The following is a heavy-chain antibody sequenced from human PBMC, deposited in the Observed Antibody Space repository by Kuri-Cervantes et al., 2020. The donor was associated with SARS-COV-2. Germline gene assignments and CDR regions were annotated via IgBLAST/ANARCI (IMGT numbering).Heavy chain of an antibody. D-gene: IGHD3-10*01. CDR3: ARDVQGGSGSPWFDP. CDR1: GFTFSSYW. Sequence: GGSLRLSCAASGFTFSSYWMHWVRQAPGKGLVWVSRINSDGSSTSYADSVKGRFTISRDNAKNTLYLQMNSLRAEDTAVYYCARDVQGGSGSPWFDPWGQGTLVTVSS. J-gene: IGHJ5*02. V-gene: IGHV3-74*01. CDR2: INSDGSST.